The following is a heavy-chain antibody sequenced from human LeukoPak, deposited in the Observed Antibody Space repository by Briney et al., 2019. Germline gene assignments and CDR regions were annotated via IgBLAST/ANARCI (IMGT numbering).Heavy chain of an antibody. CDR1: GFTFTSYD. V-gene: IGHV1-8*01. CDR3: ARGRVRSYYDILTGPTWFDP. D-gene: IGHD3-9*01. J-gene: IGHJ5*02. CDR2: MNPNSGNT. Sequence: ASVKVSCKASGFTFTSYDINWVRQATGQGLEWMGWMNPNSGNTGYAQKFQGRVTMTRNTSISTAYMELSSLRSEDTAVYYCARGRVRSYYDILTGPTWFDPWGQGTLVTVSS.